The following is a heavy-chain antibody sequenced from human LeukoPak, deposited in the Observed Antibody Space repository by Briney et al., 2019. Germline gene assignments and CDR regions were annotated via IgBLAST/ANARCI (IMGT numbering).Heavy chain of an antibody. D-gene: IGHD2/OR15-2a*01. CDR3: ARRPIQLSDGYYFDY. J-gene: IGHJ4*02. CDR1: GDSISSSNYY. Sequence: SETLSLTCNVSGDSISSSNYYWGWIRQPPGEGLEWIGSIYYSGSTNYNPSLKSRVTISVDTSKNQFSLKLSSVTAADTAVYYCARRPIQLSDGYYFDYWGQGTLVTVSS. V-gene: IGHV4-39*07. CDR2: IYYSGST.